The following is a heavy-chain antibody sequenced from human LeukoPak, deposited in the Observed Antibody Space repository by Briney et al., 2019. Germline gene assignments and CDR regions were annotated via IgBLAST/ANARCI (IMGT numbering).Heavy chain of an antibody. J-gene: IGHJ4*02. D-gene: IGHD3-10*01. Sequence: SETLSLTCAVYGGSFSGYFWSWIRQPPGKGLEWIGEINHSGSTNYNPSLKSRVTISVDTSKNQFSLKLSSVTAADTAVYYCARKRSGWFGELLPYYFDYWGQGTLVTVSS. CDR3: ARKRSGWFGELLPYYFDY. CDR1: GGSFSGYF. V-gene: IGHV4-34*01. CDR2: INHSGST.